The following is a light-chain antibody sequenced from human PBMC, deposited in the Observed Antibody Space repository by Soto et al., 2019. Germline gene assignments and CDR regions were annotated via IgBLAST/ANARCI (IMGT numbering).Light chain of an antibody. Sequence: EVVMTQSPATLSVSPGETATLSCRASQNVNRNLAWFQQKPGQAPRLLIHGASPRATGIPARFSGSGSGTEFTLTISSLQSGDFAVYYCQQYNNWPPMYTFGQGTKLDIK. CDR1: QNVNRN. J-gene: IGKJ2*01. V-gene: IGKV3-15*01. CDR2: GAS. CDR3: QQYNNWPPMYT.